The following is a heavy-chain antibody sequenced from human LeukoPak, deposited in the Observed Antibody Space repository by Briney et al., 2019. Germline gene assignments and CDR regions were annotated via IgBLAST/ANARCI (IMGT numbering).Heavy chain of an antibody. CDR3: ARHNRDWYDFDY. J-gene: IGHJ4*02. V-gene: IGHV4-59*08. Sequence: SETLSLTCTVSGGSISSFYWSWIRQPSGKGLEWIGYIFYSGTTNYNPSLKSRVTMSVDTSNNQFSLKLSSVTAADTAVYYCARHNRDWYDFDYWGQGTLVTVSS. D-gene: IGHD6-19*01. CDR1: GGSISSFY. CDR2: IFYSGTT.